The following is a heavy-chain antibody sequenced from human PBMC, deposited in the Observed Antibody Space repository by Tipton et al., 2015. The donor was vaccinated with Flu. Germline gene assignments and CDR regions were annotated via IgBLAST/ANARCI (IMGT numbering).Heavy chain of an antibody. CDR3: AKEDSSWFDP. CDR2: IYYTGNT. Sequence: TLSLTCIVSSGSIRSSSYYWGWIRQPPGKGLEWIVTIYYTGNTYYNPSLKSRVTISIDTSKNQFSLKLTSVTAADTAVYYCAKEDSSWFDPWGQGTLVTVSS. V-gene: IGHV4-39*07. J-gene: IGHJ5*02. D-gene: IGHD2-15*01. CDR1: SGSIRSSSYY.